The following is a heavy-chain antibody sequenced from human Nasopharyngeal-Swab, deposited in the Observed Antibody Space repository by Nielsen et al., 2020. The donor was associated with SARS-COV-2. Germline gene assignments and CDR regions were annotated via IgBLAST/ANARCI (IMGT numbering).Heavy chain of an antibody. J-gene: IGHJ4*02. D-gene: IGHD3-22*01. Sequence: SETLSLTCAVYSGSFSGYYWSWIRQPPGKGLEWIGEIYHSGSTNYNPSLKSRVTISVDKSKNQFSLKLSSVTAADTAVYYCARENYDSSGYYLADYWGQGTLVTVSS. CDR1: SGSFSGYY. CDR3: ARENYDSSGYYLADY. CDR2: IYHSGST. V-gene: IGHV4-34*01.